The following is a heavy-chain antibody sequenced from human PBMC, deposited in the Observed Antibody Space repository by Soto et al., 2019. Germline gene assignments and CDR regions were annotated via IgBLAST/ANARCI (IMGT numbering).Heavy chain of an antibody. D-gene: IGHD5-12*01. J-gene: IGHJ4*02. CDR1: GVSISSYY. Sequence: SETLSLTCTVSGVSISSYYWSWIGQPPGKGLEWIGYIYYSGSTNYNPSLKSRVTISVDTSKNQFSLKLSSVTATDTAVYYCARGDLMWLPTEYWGQGTLVTVSS. CDR3: ARGDLMWLPTEY. V-gene: IGHV4-59*01. CDR2: IYYSGST.